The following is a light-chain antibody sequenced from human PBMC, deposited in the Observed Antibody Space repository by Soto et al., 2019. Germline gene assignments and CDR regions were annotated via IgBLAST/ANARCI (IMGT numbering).Light chain of an antibody. CDR2: KAS. J-gene: IGKJ5*01. CDR3: QQYNSYST. CDR1: QTISSW. Sequence: DIQMTQSPSTLSGSVGDRFTITCRASQTISSWLAWYQQKPGKAPKLLIYKASSLESGVPSRFSGSGSGTEFTLTISSLQPDDFATYYCQQYNSYSTFGQGTRLEIK. V-gene: IGKV1-5*03.